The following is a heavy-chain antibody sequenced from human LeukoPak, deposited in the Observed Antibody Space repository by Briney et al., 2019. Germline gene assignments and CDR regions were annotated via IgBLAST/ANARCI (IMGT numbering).Heavy chain of an antibody. V-gene: IGHV3-23*01. D-gene: IGHD3-3*01. CDR1: GFTFSSYA. J-gene: IGHJ6*02. CDR2: ISGSGGSA. Sequence: GGSLRLSCAASGFTFSSYAMSWVRQAPGKGLEWVSAISGSGGSAYYADSVKGRFTISRDNSKNTLYLQMNSLRAEDTAVYYCAKDHGDFWSGYASSFYGMDVWGQGTTVTVSS. CDR3: AKDHGDFWSGYASSFYGMDV.